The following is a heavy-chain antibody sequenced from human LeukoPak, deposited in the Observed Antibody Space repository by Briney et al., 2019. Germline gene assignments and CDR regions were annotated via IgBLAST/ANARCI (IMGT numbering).Heavy chain of an antibody. J-gene: IGHJ4*02. CDR2: IIPILGIA. CDR3: ARVSSGWTGDY. Sequence: SVKVSCKASGYTFTSYDINWVRQATGQGLEWMGRIIPILGIANYAQKFQGRVTITADKSTSTAYMELSSLRSEDTAVYYCARVSSGWTGDYWGQGTLVTVSS. V-gene: IGHV1-69*04. CDR1: GYTFTSYD. D-gene: IGHD6-19*01.